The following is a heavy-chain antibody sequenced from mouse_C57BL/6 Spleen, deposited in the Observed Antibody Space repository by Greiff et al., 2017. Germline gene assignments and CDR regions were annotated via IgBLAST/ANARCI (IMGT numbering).Heavy chain of an antibody. J-gene: IGHJ3*01. D-gene: IGHD1-1*01. CDR2: IYPGSGST. CDR3: ASYGSSSWFAY. Sequence: QVHVKQPGAELVKPGASVKMSCKASGYTFTSYWITWVKQRPGQGLEWIGDIYPGSGSTNYNEKFKSKATLTVDTSSSTAYMQLSSLTSADSAVDYCASYGSSSWFAYWGQGTLVTVSA. CDR1: GYTFTSYW. V-gene: IGHV1-55*01.